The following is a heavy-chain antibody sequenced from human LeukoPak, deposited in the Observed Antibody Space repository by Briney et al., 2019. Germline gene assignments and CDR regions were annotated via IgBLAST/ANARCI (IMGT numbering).Heavy chain of an antibody. D-gene: IGHD3-10*01. J-gene: IGHJ4*02. Sequence: ASVEVSCKASGYTFTSYYMHWVRQAPGQGLEWMGIINPSGGSTSYAQKFQGRVTMTRDMSTSTVYMELSSLRSEDTAVYYCARETKDYYGSGSYLYWGQGTLVTVSS. CDR2: INPSGGST. CDR1: GYTFTSYY. CDR3: ARETKDYYGSGSYLY. V-gene: IGHV1-46*01.